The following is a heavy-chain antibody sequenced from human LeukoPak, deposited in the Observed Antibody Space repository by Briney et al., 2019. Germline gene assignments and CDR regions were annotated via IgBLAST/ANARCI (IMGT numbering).Heavy chain of an antibody. CDR3: ARDPLYYGSGSLDY. D-gene: IGHD3-10*01. Sequence: ETLSLTCTVSGGSISSYYWSWIRQPPGKGLEWIGYIYYSGSTNYNPSLKSRVTISVDTSKNQFSLKLSSVTAADTAVYYCARDPLYYGSGSLDYWGQGTLVTVSS. CDR2: IYYSGST. CDR1: GGSISSYY. V-gene: IGHV4-59*12. J-gene: IGHJ4*02.